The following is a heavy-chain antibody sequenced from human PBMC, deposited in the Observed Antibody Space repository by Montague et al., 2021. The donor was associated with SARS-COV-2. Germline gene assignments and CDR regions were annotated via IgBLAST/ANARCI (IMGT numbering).Heavy chain of an antibody. J-gene: IGHJ6*02. CDR2: ISRDGGNT. CDR3: SKDTFITMVRYYYYYGMDD. Sequence: SLRLSCAASGFTFTAYAMHWVRQAPGKGLEWVALISRDGGNTYYVYSVKGRFTVSRDNSKYYLYPKMNSLRTEDTAMYYCSKDTFITMVRYYYYYGMDDWGQGTTVTVSS. D-gene: IGHD3-10*01. CDR1: GFTFTAYA. V-gene: IGHV3-43*02.